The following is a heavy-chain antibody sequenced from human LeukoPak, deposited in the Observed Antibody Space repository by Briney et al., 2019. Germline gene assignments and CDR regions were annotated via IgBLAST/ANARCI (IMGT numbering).Heavy chain of an antibody. D-gene: IGHD2-2*01. CDR3: ARVITTGVVPAALAQMFDY. Sequence: SETLSLTCTVSGGSISSADYYWSWIRQPPGKGLEWIGYFYYSGSTYYNPSLKSRVTIPLDTSKNQFSLKLTSVTAADTAMYYCARVITTGVVPAALAQMFDYWGQGTLVTVSS. CDR2: FYYSGST. J-gene: IGHJ4*02. CDR1: GGSISSADYY. V-gene: IGHV4-31*03.